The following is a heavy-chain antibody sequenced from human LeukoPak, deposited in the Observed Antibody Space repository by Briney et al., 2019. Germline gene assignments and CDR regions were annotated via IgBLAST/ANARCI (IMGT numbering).Heavy chain of an antibody. CDR1: GGSISSSSYY. D-gene: IGHD3-3*01. J-gene: IGHJ6*03. Sequence: SETLSLTCTVSGGSISSSSYYWGWIRQPPGKGLEWIGSIYYSGSTYYNPSLKSRVTISVDTSKNQFSLKLSSVTAADTAVYYCARHSKTYYDFWSGYSPAYYYYYYMDVWGKGTTVTVSS. CDR3: ARHSKTYYDFWSGYSPAYYYYYYMDV. V-gene: IGHV4-39*01. CDR2: IYYSGST.